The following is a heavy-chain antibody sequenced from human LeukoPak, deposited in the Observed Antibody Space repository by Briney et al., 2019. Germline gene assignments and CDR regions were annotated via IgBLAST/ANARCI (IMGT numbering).Heavy chain of an antibody. D-gene: IGHD6-6*01. CDR1: GGSFSGYY. J-gene: IGHJ5*02. V-gene: IGHV4-34*01. CDR3: SEGLRRKAGMAARRDVWFDP. CDR2: ISHSGST. Sequence: SETLSLTCAVYGGSFSGYYWSWIRQPPGKGLEWIGEISHSGSTKYNPSLKSRVTTSVDTSKNNFSLKLSSGTDADTAVDYCSEGLRRKAGMAARRDVWFDPWGQGTLVTVSS.